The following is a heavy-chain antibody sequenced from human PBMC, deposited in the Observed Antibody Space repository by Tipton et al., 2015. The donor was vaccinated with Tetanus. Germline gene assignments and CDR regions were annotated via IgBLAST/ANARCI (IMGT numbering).Heavy chain of an antibody. J-gene: IGHJ3*02. D-gene: IGHD5-18*01. Sequence: EVQLVQSGAEVKEPGESLKISCQGSGYNFASYWIGWVRQMPGKGLEWMGIIFPDDSDTRYSPSFQGQVTFSAEESISTAYLQWSSLKASDTAMYFCARERLSGGYSSNAFDIWGQGTMVTVSS. CDR2: IFPDDSDT. CDR3: ARERLSGGYSSNAFDI. CDR1: GYNFASYW. V-gene: IGHV5-51*01.